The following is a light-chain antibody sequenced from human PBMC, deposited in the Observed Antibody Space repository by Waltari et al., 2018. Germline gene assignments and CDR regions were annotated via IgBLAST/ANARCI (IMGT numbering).Light chain of an antibody. V-gene: IGLV2-11*01. CDR2: DVT. J-gene: IGLJ2*01. CDR1: SSDVGGYNY. CDR3: CSYAQTYTLI. Sequence: QSALPQPRSVSGSPGKPVTISCPGPSSDVGGYNYVSCYKQHPGEGPNLMIYDVTKRPSGVPARFSGSKSGNTASLTISGLQAEDEADYYCCSYAQTYTLIFGGGTKVTVL.